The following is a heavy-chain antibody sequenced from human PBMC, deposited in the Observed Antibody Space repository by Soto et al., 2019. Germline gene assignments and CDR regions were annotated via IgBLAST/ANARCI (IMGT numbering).Heavy chain of an antibody. CDR1: GFTFSSYA. CDR3: AKHSSVGQAVLLWFGESYYFDY. J-gene: IGHJ4*02. CDR2: ISGSGGST. D-gene: IGHD3-10*01. Sequence: GGSLRLSCAASGFTFSSYAMSWVRQAPGKGLEWVSAISGSGGSTYYADSVKGRFTISRDNSKNTLYLQMNSLRAEDTAVYYCAKHSSVGQAVLLWFGESYYFDYWGQGTLVTVSS. V-gene: IGHV3-23*01.